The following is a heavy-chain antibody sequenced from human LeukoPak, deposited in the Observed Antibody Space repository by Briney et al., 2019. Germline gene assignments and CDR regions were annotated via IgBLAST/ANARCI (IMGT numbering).Heavy chain of an antibody. CDR1: GYIFIGYY. V-gene: IGHV1-2*02. Sequence: ASVKVSCKPSGYIFIGYYMHWMRQAPGQGLEWMGWINLSTGDTNYAQKFQGRVTMTRDTSIRTAYMEMSRLRYDDTALYYCAIWAGGNAPVASFDYLGQGTLVTVSS. CDR2: INLSTGDT. CDR3: AIWAGGNAPVASFDY. D-gene: IGHD3-16*01. J-gene: IGHJ4*02.